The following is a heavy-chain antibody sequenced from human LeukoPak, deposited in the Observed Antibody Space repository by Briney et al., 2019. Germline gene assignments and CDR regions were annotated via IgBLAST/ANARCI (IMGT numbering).Heavy chain of an antibody. CDR2: ISAYSGNT. CDR1: GYTFTSYG. J-gene: IGHJ5*02. V-gene: IGHV1-18*01. CDR3: ARRPLTMVRGVSYKWFVP. D-gene: IGHD3-10*01. Sequence: ASVKVSCKASGYTFTSYGISWVRQAPGQGLEWMGWISAYSGNTNYAQKFQGRVTMTTDTSTSTAYMELRSLRSDDTAVYFCARRPLTMVRGVSYKWFVPWGQGSLVTVAS.